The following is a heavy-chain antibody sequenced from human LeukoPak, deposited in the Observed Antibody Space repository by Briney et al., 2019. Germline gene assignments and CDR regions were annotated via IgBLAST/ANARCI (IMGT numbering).Heavy chain of an antibody. J-gene: IGHJ5*02. V-gene: IGHV6-1*01. CDR3: ARDILGEGST. Sequence: SQTLSLTCAISGDSVSSTTSAWNWIRQFPSRGLEWLGRTYYRSEWGHDYALSVKSRITTDPDTSKNQFSLQLNSVTPEDTAVYYCARDILGEGSTWGQGTLVTVSS. CDR1: GDSVSSTTSA. CDR2: TYYRSEWGH.